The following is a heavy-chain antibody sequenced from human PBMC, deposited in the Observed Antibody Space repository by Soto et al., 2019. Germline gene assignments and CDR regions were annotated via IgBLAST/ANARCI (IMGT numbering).Heavy chain of an antibody. Sequence: QVQLQESGPGLVKPSETLSLTCTVSGGSVSSGGYYWSWIRQPPGKGLEWIGYIYYSGSTNYNPSLKSRVTISVDTSKNQFSLKLSSVTAADTAVYYCARRGDSRTGYGMDVWGQGTTVTVSS. CDR3: ARRGDSRTGYGMDV. CDR1: GGSVSSGGYY. D-gene: IGHD2-21*02. J-gene: IGHJ6*02. CDR2: IYYSGST. V-gene: IGHV4-61*08.